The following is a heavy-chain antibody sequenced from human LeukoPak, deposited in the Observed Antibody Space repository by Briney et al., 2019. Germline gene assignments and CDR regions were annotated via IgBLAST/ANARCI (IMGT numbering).Heavy chain of an antibody. Sequence: SETLSLTCTVSGGSFSSSSYYWVWIRQPPGKGLEWIGSVYYSGTTYYSPSLKSRVTISVDTSKNQFSLKLTSVTATDTAVYFCARLQWLSTPFFDYWGQGTLVTVSS. CDR3: ARLQWLSTPFFDY. D-gene: IGHD6-19*01. CDR1: GGSFSSSSYY. CDR2: VYYSGTT. J-gene: IGHJ4*02. V-gene: IGHV4-39*07.